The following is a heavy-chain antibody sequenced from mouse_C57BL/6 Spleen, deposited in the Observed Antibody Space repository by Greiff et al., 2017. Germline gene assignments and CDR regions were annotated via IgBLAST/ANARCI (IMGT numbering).Heavy chain of an antibody. CDR3: ARRYYGSTYYDAMDY. Sequence: VQLQQSGAELARPGASVKLSCKASGYTFTSYGISWVKQRTGQGLEWIGEIYPRSGNTYYNEKFKGKATLTADKSSSTAYMELRSLTSEDCAVYFCARRYYGSTYYDAMDYWGQGTSVTVSS. CDR1: GYTFTSYG. J-gene: IGHJ4*01. CDR2: IYPRSGNT. V-gene: IGHV1-81*01. D-gene: IGHD1-1*01.